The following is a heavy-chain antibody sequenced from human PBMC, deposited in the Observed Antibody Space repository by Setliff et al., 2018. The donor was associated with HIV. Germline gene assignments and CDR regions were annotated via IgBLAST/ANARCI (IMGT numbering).Heavy chain of an antibody. J-gene: IGHJ4*02. CDR1: GGTFSNYA. CDR3: ARETEVKAYYDSRGSWGLGY. D-gene: IGHD3-22*01. CDR2: IIPIFGAA. Sequence: SVKVSCKASGGTFSNYAISWVRQAPGQGLEWKGGIIPIFGAAKYAQKFQGRVTITADESTSIAYMEVSSLISEDTAVYFCARETEVKAYYDSRGSWGLGYWGQGTLVTVSS. V-gene: IGHV1-69*13.